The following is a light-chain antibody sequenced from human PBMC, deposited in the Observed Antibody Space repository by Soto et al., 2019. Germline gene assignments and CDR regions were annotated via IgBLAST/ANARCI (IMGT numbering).Light chain of an antibody. CDR3: SSYTSSTTPVV. J-gene: IGLJ2*01. V-gene: IGLV2-14*01. CDR2: TVT. CDR1: SSDVGGYDY. Sequence: QSVLTQPASVSGSPGQSITISCTGTSSDVGGYDYVSWYQQHPGKAPKLIIYTVTNRPSGVSNRFSGSKSGNTASLTISGLQADDEADYYCSSYTSSTTPVVFGGGTKLTVL.